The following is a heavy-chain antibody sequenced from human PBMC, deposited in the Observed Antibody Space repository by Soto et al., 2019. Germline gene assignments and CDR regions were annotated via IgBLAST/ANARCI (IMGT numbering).Heavy chain of an antibody. D-gene: IGHD2-2*01. CDR2: IIPIFGTA. Sequence: ASVKVSCKASGGTFSSYAISWVRQAPGQGLEWMGGIIPIFGTANYAQKFQGRVTITADESTSTAYMELSSLRSEDTAVYYCARPSEVPAAMRVYYYGMDVWGQGTTVTVSS. CDR3: ARPSEVPAAMRVYYYGMDV. CDR1: GGTFSSYA. J-gene: IGHJ6*02. V-gene: IGHV1-69*13.